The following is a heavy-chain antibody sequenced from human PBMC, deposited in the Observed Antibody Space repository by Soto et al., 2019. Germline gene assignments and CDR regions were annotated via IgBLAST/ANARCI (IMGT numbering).Heavy chain of an antibody. J-gene: IGHJ4*02. CDR1: GYTFTSYA. CDR2: INAGNGNT. V-gene: IGHV1-3*01. Sequence: ASVKVSCKASGYTFTSYAMHWVRQAPGQRLEWMGWINAGNGNTKYSQKFQGRVTITRDTSASTAYMELSSLRSEDTAVYYCARTPILVVVAATPSYFDYWGQGTLVTVSS. D-gene: IGHD2-15*01. CDR3: ARTPILVVVAATPSYFDY.